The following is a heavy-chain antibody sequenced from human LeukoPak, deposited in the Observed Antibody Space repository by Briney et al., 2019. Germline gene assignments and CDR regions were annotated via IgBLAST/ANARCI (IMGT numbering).Heavy chain of an antibody. CDR3: ARDSPRDYYDSSGYFYFIGY. CDR1: GGTFSSYA. CDR2: IIPILGIA. V-gene: IGHV1-69*04. D-gene: IGHD3-22*01. Sequence: SVKVSCKASGGTFSSYAISWVRQAPGQGLEWMGRIIPILGIANYAQKFQGRVTITADKSTSTAYMELSSLRSEDTAVYYCARDSPRDYYDSSGYFYFIGYWGQGTLVTVSS. J-gene: IGHJ4*02.